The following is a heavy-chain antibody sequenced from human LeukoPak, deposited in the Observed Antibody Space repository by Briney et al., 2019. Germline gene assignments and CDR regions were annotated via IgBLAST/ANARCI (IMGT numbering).Heavy chain of an antibody. CDR2: IYYSGST. Sequence: SETLSLTCTVSGGSISSYYWSWIRQPPGKGLEWIGYIYYSGSTNYNPSLKSRVTISVDTSKNQFSLKLSSVTAADTAVYYCAREKELGGMDVWGKGTTATVSS. J-gene: IGHJ6*04. V-gene: IGHV4-59*01. D-gene: IGHD1-7*01. CDR3: AREKELGGMDV. CDR1: GGSISSYY.